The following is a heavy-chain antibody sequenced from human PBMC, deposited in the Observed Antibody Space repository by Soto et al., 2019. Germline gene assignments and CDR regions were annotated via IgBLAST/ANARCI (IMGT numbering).Heavy chain of an antibody. J-gene: IGHJ4*02. Sequence: SETLSLTSTVSGGSISSYYWSWIRQPPGKGLEWIGYIYYSGSTNYNPSLKSRVTISVDTSKNQFSLKLSSVTAADTAVYYCARGQLWDFDYWCQGTLVTVSS. D-gene: IGHD5-18*01. CDR3: ARGQLWDFDY. CDR2: IYYSGST. CDR1: GGSISSYY. V-gene: IGHV4-59*01.